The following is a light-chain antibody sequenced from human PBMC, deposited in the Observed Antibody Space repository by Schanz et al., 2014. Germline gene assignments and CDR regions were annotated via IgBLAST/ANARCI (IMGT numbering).Light chain of an antibody. J-gene: IGLJ3*02. CDR3: NSYAGNYIRV. Sequence: QSALTQPASVSGSPGQSITISCTGTSSDVGNYNLVSWYQQHPGKAPKLMIYDVNNRPSGVSNRFSGSKSGNTASLTISGLQAEDEADYYCNSYAGNYIRVFGGGTKLTVL. CDR2: DVN. V-gene: IGLV2-14*02. CDR1: SSDVGNYNL.